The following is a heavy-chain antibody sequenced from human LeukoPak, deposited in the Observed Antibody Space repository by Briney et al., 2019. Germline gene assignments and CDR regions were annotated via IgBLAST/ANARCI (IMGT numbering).Heavy chain of an antibody. V-gene: IGHV1-69*05. D-gene: IGHD1-26*01. CDR3: ARVVVGATTPYYYYYMDV. CDR1: GGTFSSYA. CDR2: IIPIFGTA. J-gene: IGHJ6*03. Sequence: ASVKVSCKASGGTFSSYAISWVRQAPGQGLEWMGGIIPIFGTANYAQKFQGRVTITTDESTSTAYMELSSLRSEDTAVYYCARVVVGATTPYYYYYMDVWGKGTTVTVSS.